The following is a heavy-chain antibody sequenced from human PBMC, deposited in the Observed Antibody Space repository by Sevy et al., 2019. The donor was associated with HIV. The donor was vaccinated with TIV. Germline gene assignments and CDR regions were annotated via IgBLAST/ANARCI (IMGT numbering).Heavy chain of an antibody. J-gene: IGHJ6*03. V-gene: IGHV5-51*01. Sequence: GESLKISCKGSGYSFSSYWIGWVRQMPGKGLEWMGIIYPDDSDARYSPSFEGQVTISAVKSISTAYLQWSSLKASDTAMYYCARNYYYMDVWGKGTTVTVSS. CDR3: ARNYYYMDV. CDR2: IYPDDSDA. CDR1: GYSFSSYW.